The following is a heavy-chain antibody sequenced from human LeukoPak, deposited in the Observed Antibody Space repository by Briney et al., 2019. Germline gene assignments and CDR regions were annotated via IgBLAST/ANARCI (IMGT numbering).Heavy chain of an antibody. V-gene: IGHV1-18*01. CDR3: ARSKLTTVTTLVRWFDP. CDR2: ISAYNGNT. CDR1: VYTFTSYG. Sequence: GASVKVSCKASVYTFTSYGISWVRQAPGQGLEWMGWISAYNGNTNYAQKLQGRVTMTTDTSTSTAYMELRSLRSDDTAVYYCARSKLTTVTTLVRWFDPWGQGTLVTVSS. D-gene: IGHD4-17*01. J-gene: IGHJ5*02.